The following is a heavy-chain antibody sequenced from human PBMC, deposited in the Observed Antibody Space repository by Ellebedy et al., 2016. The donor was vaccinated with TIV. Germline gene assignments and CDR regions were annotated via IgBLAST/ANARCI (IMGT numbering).Heavy chain of an antibody. CDR1: GASISNYY. CDR2: VDTSGGT. D-gene: IGHD6-19*01. CDR3: ARRSTSGPYNWFDP. V-gene: IGHV4-4*07. J-gene: IGHJ5*02. Sequence: SETLSLTXTISGASISNYYWSWFRQPAGKGLEWIGRVDTSGGTNYNPSLKSRVTMSVDTSKNQFSLKLNSVTAADTAVYYCARRSTSGPYNWFDPWGQGTLVTVSS.